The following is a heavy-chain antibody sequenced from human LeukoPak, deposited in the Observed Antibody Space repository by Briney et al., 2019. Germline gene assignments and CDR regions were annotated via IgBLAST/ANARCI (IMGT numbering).Heavy chain of an antibody. D-gene: IGHD6-13*01. J-gene: IGHJ4*02. Sequence: PSETLSLTCTVSGGSISSSSYYWGWIRQPPGKGLEWIGSIYYSGSTYYNPSLKSRVTISVDTSKNQFSLKLSSVTAADTAVYYCARNLIPEQLVLNFWGQGTLVTVSS. V-gene: IGHV4-39*07. CDR2: IYYSGST. CDR3: ARNLIPEQLVLNF. CDR1: GGSISSSSYY.